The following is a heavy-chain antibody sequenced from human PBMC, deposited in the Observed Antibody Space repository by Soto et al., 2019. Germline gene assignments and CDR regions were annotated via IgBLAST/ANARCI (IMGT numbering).Heavy chain of an antibody. J-gene: IGHJ4*02. Sequence: SETLSLTCTVSGGSIINYYCNWIRQPAGKGLEWIGRIDTSGSTNYNPSLKSRVTMSVDTSKQEFSLKLSSVTAADTALYYCARGGQDFWSGPFDYWGRGALVTVSS. V-gene: IGHV4-4*07. CDR1: GGSIINYY. CDR3: ARGGQDFWSGPFDY. CDR2: IDTSGST. D-gene: IGHD3-3*01.